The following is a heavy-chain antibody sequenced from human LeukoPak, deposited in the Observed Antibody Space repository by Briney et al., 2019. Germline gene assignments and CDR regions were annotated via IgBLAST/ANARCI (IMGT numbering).Heavy chain of an antibody. D-gene: IGHD2-2*02. CDR1: GFTVSSNY. V-gene: IGHV3-53*01. CDR3: ARELDIGYTAYDY. J-gene: IGHJ4*02. Sequence: GGSLRLSCAASGFTVSSNYMSWVRQAPGKGLEWVSVIYSGGSTYYADSVKGRFTISRDNSKNTLYLQMNSLRAEDTAVYYCARELDIGYTAYDYWGQGTLVTVSS. CDR2: IYSGGST.